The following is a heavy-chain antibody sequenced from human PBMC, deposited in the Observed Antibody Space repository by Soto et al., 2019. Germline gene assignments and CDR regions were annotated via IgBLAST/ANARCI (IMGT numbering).Heavy chain of an antibody. CDR1: GLTFSSYW. D-gene: IGHD1-26*01. Sequence: EVQLVESGGGLVQPGGSLRLSCAASGLTFSSYWMHWVRQAPGKGLEWVSRINTDGSSTTYADSVKGRFTISRDNTKNTLYLQMNSLRVEDTAVYYCARASGSNIHFDYWGQGTLVTVSS. CDR2: INTDGSST. V-gene: IGHV3-74*01. CDR3: ARASGSNIHFDY. J-gene: IGHJ4*02.